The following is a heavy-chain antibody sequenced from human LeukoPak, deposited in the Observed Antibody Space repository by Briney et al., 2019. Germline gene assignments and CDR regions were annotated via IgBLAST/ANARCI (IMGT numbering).Heavy chain of an antibody. J-gene: IGHJ6*03. V-gene: IGHV5-51*01. CDR2: IYPGDSDT. D-gene: IGHD6-13*01. Sequence: GESLKISCQASGCNFSNYWIGWVRQMPGKGLEWMGIIYPGDSDTRYSPSFQGQVTISADKSISTAYLQWSSLKASDTAMYYCARHAAAAGHYYMDVWGKGTTVTVSS. CDR3: ARHAAAAGHYYMDV. CDR1: GCNFSNYW.